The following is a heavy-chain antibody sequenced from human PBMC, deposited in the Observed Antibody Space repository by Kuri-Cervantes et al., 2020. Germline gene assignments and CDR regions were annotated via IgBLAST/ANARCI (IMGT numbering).Heavy chain of an antibody. CDR2: INRSGST. Sequence: SETLSLTCTVSGGSNSNYFWTWIRQPPGKGLEWIGEINRSGSTKYNPSLKSRVAISVDAPNNQFSLKLSSVTAADRAVYYCASGGSCGSLVDWGQGTLVTVSS. J-gene: IGHJ4*02. CDR1: GGSNSNYF. CDR3: ASGGSCGSLVD. D-gene: IGHD2-15*01. V-gene: IGHV4-34*01.